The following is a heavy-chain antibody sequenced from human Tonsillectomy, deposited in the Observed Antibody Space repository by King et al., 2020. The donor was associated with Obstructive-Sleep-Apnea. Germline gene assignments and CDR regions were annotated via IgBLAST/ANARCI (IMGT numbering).Heavy chain of an antibody. J-gene: IGHJ3*02. Sequence: VQLVESGGGLVQPGGSLRLSCAASGFTFSSYWMHWVRQTPGKGLMWVSRINTDGSASTYADSVRGRFTFSRDNAKNTLYLQMNSLRADDTAVYYCAREGSGVRDAFDIWGHGTMVTVSS. V-gene: IGHV3-74*01. CDR2: INTDGSAS. CDR3: AREGSGVRDAFDI. D-gene: IGHD6-25*01. CDR1: GFTFSSYW.